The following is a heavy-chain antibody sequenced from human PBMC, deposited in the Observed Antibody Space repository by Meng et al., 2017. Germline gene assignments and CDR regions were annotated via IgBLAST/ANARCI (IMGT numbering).Heavy chain of an antibody. J-gene: IGHJ4*02. CDR3: ASWIYSCGWQ. V-gene: IGHV4/OR15-8*02. CDR2: IYHGGNT. Sequence: GQLQESGRGLVNPAGTLSLTCVVSGGSISSVDWWSWVRQPPGKGLEWIGEIYHGGNTNYNPSLKSRVTISIDKSKNQFSLKLSSVTAADTAVYYCASWIYSCGWQWGQGTLVTVSS. CDR1: GGSISSVDW. D-gene: IGHD6-19*01.